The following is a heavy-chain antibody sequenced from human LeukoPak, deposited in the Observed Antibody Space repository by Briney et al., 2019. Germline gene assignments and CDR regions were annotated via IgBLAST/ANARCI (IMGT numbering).Heavy chain of an antibody. CDR3: TRDPLRYLRVGHYDY. CDR1: GFTFSTSA. Sequence: GGSLRLSCAASGFTFSTSAMNWVRQVPGKGLEWVSSIDYDSSHIYYAASVRGRFTISRDNARDSVYLQMDSLRVEDTAVYYCTRDPLRYLRVGHYDYWGEGTLVAVSS. V-gene: IGHV3-21*01. CDR2: IDYDSSHI. D-gene: IGHD3-9*01. J-gene: IGHJ4*02.